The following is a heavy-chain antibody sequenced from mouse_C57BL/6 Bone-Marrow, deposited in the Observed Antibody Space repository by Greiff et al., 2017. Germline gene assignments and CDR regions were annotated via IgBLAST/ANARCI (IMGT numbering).Heavy chain of an antibody. CDR1: GYTFTSYW. CDR2: IYPGNSDT. Sequence: VQLQQSGTVLARPGASVKMSCKTSGYTFTSYWMHWVKQRPGQGLEWIGAIYPGNSDTSYNQKFKGKAKLTTVTSASTAYMELSSLTNEDSAVYYCTGGSSYSAMDYWGQGTSVTVSS. D-gene: IGHD1-1*01. V-gene: IGHV1-5*01. CDR3: TGGSSYSAMDY. J-gene: IGHJ4*01.